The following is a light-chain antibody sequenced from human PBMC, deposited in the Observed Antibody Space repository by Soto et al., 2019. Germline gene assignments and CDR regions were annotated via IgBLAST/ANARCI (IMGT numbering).Light chain of an antibody. Sequence: DIQMTQSPSSLPASVGDRVIITCRASQSICAYLHWYQQKPGTAPKLLIYAASTLQSGVPSRFSGSGSGTDFTLTVNNLQPEDFATYYCQQNYSFPRTFGQGTKVEIK. CDR1: QSICAY. V-gene: IGKV1-39*01. CDR2: AAS. J-gene: IGKJ1*01. CDR3: QQNYSFPRT.